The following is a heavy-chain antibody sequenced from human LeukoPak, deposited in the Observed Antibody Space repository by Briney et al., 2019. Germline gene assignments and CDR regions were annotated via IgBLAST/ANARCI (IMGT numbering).Heavy chain of an antibody. CDR2: INTKTGNP. V-gene: IGHV7-4-1*02. Sequence: ASVKVSCKASGYTFTHYGINWVRQAPGQGLEWMAWINTKTGNPTYAQGFTGRFVFSLDTSVRTAYLQINSLKAEDTAVYFCARSDGSVSDYMDVWGAGTTVIVSS. J-gene: IGHJ6*03. CDR1: GYTFTHYG. D-gene: IGHD6-25*01. CDR3: ARSDGSVSDYMDV.